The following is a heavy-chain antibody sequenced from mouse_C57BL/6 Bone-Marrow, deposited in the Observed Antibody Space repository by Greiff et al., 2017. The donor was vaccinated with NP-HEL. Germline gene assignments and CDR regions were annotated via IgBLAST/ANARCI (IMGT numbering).Heavy chain of an antibody. D-gene: IGHD2-2*01. CDR3: ARQRVTAGPYAMDY. V-gene: IGHV5-15*01. CDR1: GFTFSDYG. J-gene: IGHJ4*01. CDR2: ISTLAYSI. Sequence: EVKLMESGGGLVQPGGSLKLSCAASGFTFSDYGMAWVRQAPGQGPEWVAFISTLAYSIYYADTVTGRFTIARENAKNTPYLEMSSLRSEDTAMYYCARQRVTAGPYAMDYWGQGTSVTVSS.